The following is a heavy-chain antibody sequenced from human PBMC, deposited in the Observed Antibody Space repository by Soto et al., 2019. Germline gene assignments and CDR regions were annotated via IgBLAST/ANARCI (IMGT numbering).Heavy chain of an antibody. J-gene: IGHJ4*02. CDR3: ARESITMVRGVDY. CDR1: GFTFSSYG. D-gene: IGHD3-10*01. Sequence: QVQLVESGGGVVQPGRSLRLSCAASGFTFSSYGMHWVRLAPGKGLEWVAVIWYDGSNKYYADSVKGRFTISRDNSKNTLYLQMNSLRAEDTAVHYCARESITMVRGVDYWGQGTLVTVSS. CDR2: IWYDGSNK. V-gene: IGHV3-33*01.